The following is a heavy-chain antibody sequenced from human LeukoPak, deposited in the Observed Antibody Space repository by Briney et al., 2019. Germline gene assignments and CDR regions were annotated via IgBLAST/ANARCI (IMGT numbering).Heavy chain of an antibody. CDR2: INPNSGGT. Sequence: ASVKVSCKASGYTSTGYYMHWVRQAPGQGLEWMGWINPNSGGTNYAQKFQGRVTMTRDTSISTAHMELSRLRSDDTAVYYCARAPLYNWNPFDYWGQGTLVTVSS. V-gene: IGHV1-2*02. J-gene: IGHJ4*02. CDR3: ARAPLYNWNPFDY. CDR1: GYTSTGYY. D-gene: IGHD1-20*01.